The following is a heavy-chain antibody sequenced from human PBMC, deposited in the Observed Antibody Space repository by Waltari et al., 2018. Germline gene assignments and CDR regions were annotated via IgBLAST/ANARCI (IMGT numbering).Heavy chain of an antibody. V-gene: IGHV1-69*14. CDR3: AGGYYESSGFSFYYCYHMDV. J-gene: IGHJ6*03. CDR1: GGSFASYG. CDR2: SIPTVGTT. D-gene: IGHD3-22*01. Sequence: QVQLVQSGAEVKKPGSSVTVSCKASGGSFASYGISWVRQAPGQGLEWMGGSIPTVGTTNYAQKFQVRVTINADKSTSTAYMHLTSLRSEDAAVYYCAGGYYESSGFSFYYCYHMDVWGKGTTVTVSS.